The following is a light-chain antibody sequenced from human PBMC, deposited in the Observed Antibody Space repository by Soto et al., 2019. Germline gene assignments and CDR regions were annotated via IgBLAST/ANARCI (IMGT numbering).Light chain of an antibody. CDR1: QSVSSY. CDR2: GAS. Sequence: EIVLTQSPATLSLSPGERATLSCRASQSVSSYLAWYQQKPGQAPGLLIYGASYRATGIPARFSGSGSGTDFTLTISSLEPEDFAVYYCQQRSNWPWTFGQGTKVEIK. V-gene: IGKV3-11*01. J-gene: IGKJ1*01. CDR3: QQRSNWPWT.